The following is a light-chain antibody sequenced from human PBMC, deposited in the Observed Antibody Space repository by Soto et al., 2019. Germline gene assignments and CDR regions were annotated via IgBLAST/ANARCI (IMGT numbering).Light chain of an antibody. V-gene: IGKV2-28*01. J-gene: IGKJ1*01. Sequence: DLVMTQSPLSLTVTPGEPASITCRSSQSLLQSNGYNYLDWYLQKPGQSPQLLIYLGSNRASGVPDRFSGSRSGTDFTLKISRVEAEDVGVYYCMQALQTPRTFGQGTKVELK. CDR3: MQALQTPRT. CDR1: QSLLQSNGYNY. CDR2: LGS.